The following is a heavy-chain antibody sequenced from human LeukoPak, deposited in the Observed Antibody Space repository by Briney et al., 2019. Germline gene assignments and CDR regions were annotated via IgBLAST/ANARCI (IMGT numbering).Heavy chain of an antibody. D-gene: IGHD2-15*01. Sequence: GESLKFSCKASGYTFTNYWVGWVRQLPGKGLEWMGTIYPNNSDSRYYPSFRGQVTISVDRSITTAHLLLKSLKASDTAIDYCALSNETFDSAGYFDYWGQGTLVTVSS. CDR2: IYPNNSDS. CDR3: ALSNETFDSAGYFDY. V-gene: IGHV5-51*01. J-gene: IGHJ4*02. CDR1: GYTFTNYW.